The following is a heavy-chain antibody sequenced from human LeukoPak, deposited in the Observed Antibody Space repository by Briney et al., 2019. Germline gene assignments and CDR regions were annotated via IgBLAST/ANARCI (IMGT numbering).Heavy chain of an antibody. CDR1: GYTFTSYA. Sequence: GASVNVSCKASGYTFTSYAMHWVRQAPGQRLEWMGWINACNGNTKYSQKFQGRVTITRDTYASTAYMELSSLRSEDTAVYYCARGWDYGGNHLDYWGQGTLVTVSS. D-gene: IGHD4-23*01. CDR3: ARGWDYGGNHLDY. V-gene: IGHV1-3*01. CDR2: INACNGNT. J-gene: IGHJ4*02.